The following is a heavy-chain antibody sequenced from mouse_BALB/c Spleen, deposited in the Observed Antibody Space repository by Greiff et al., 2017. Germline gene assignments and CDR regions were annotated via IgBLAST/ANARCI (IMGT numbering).Heavy chain of an antibody. CDR2: SRNKANDYTT. J-gene: IGHJ3*01. CDR3: ARDAGDYGNYPSWFAY. Sequence: DVMLVESGGGLVQPGGSLRLSCATSGFTFSDFYMEWVRQPPGKRLEWIAASRNKANDYTTEYSASVKGRFIVSRDTSQSILYLQMNALRAEDTAIYYCARDAGDYGNYPSWFAYWGQGTLVTVSA. D-gene: IGHD2-1*01. V-gene: IGHV7-1*02. CDR1: GFTFSDFY.